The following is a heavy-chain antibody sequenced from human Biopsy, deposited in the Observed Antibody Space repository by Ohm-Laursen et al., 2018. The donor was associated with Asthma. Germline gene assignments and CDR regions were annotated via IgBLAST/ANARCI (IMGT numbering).Heavy chain of an antibody. CDR2: ITGSGGFT. D-gene: IGHD2-21*01. Sequence: SLRLSCAATGFTFSNHVMSWVRQPPGKGLEWVSSITGSGGFTYYADSVKGRFTISRDKSDNTLYLQMNSLTAEETAVYHCAKDERAYYGSDSKYMQPVRLGDWGQGTVVIVSA. CDR1: GFTFSNHV. J-gene: IGHJ4*02. CDR3: AKDERAYYGSDSKYMQPVRLGD. V-gene: IGHV3-23*01.